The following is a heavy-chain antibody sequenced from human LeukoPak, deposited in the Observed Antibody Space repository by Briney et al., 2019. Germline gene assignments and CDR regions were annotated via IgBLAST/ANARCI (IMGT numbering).Heavy chain of an antibody. CDR2: IKSKTNGGTT. J-gene: IGHJ4*02. CDR3: TTPYYYDSSGYYYFDY. V-gene: IGHV3-15*01. CDR1: GFTFSNAW. Sequence: GGSLRLSCAASGFTFSNAWMSWARQAPGKGLEWVGRIKSKTNGGTTDYAAPVKGRFTISRDDSKKTLYLQMNSLKTEDTAVYYCTTPYYYDSSGYYYFDYWGQGTLVTVSS. D-gene: IGHD3-22*01.